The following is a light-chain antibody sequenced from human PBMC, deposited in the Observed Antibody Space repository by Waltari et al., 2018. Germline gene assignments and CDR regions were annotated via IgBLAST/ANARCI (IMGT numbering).Light chain of an antibody. CDR2: DVT. J-gene: IGLJ2*01. Sequence: QSALTQPRSVSGSPGQSVTISCTGTTSDVGDYNFVSWYQQHPGKAPKLMIYDVTKLPSGVPDRFSGSKSGNTASLTISGLQAEDEADYYCCSYAGRYNLVFGGGTMLTVL. CDR3: CSYAGRYNLV. CDR1: TSDVGDYNF. V-gene: IGLV2-11*01.